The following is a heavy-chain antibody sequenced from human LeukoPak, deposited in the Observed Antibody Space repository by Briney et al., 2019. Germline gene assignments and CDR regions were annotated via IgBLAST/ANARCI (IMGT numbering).Heavy chain of an antibody. CDR3: ASSSRHDYGDGFDI. V-gene: IGHV1-3*01. CDR1: GYTFTSYA. Sequence: ASVKVSCKASGYTFTSYAMHWVRQAPGQRLEWMGWINAGNGNTKYSQEFQGRVTMTTDTLTTTAYMELTSLRPDDTAMYYCASSSRHDYGDGFDIWGQGTMVTVSS. D-gene: IGHD4/OR15-4a*01. CDR2: INAGNGNT. J-gene: IGHJ3*02.